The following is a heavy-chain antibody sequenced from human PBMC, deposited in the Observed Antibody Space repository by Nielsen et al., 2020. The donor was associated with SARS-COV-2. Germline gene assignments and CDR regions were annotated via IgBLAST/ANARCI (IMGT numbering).Heavy chain of an antibody. CDR2: INHSGST. D-gene: IGHD2-15*01. J-gene: IGHJ6*02. CDR3: ARAPKVKMVVVDATPYYYYYGMDV. V-gene: IGHV4-34*01. Sequence: RQAPGKGLEWIGEINHSGSTNYNPSLKSRVTISVDTSKNQFSLKLSSVTAADTAVYYCARAPKVKMVVVDATPYYYYYGMDVWGQGTTVTVSS.